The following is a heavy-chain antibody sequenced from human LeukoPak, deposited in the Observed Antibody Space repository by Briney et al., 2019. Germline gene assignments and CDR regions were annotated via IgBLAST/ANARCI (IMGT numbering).Heavy chain of an antibody. CDR1: GDTFSTYW. D-gene: IGHD3-3*01. CDR3: ARLSARLLDH. Sequence: GESLKISCKGSGDTFSTYWIGWVRQLPGKGLEWMGIIYPGDSETRYSPPFQGQVTMSVDKSSSTAYLQWASLKASDTATYFCARLSARLLDHWGQGTRVTVSS. CDR2: IYPGDSET. V-gene: IGHV5-51*01. J-gene: IGHJ4*02.